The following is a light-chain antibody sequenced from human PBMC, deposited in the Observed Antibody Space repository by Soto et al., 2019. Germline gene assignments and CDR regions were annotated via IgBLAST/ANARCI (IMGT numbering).Light chain of an antibody. V-gene: IGKV1-5*03. Sequence: DIQMTQSPSTLSASVGDRVTITCRASQSVSGWLAWYRQKPGKAPELLIYSASTLETGVPSGFSGNGSGTRFTLNVSSLQPDDFATYFVEHSGTYPLTFGGGTKIDI. CDR1: QSVSGW. CDR3: EHSGTYPLT. J-gene: IGKJ4*01. CDR2: SAS.